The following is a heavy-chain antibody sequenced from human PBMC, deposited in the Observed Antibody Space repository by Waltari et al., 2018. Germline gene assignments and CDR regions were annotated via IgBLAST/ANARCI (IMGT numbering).Heavy chain of an antibody. CDR1: CVSISRGDSF. J-gene: IGHJ4*02. CDR3: ARHRTGTAAVDY. D-gene: IGHD1-1*01. Sequence: QVQLQESGPGLVKPSQTLSLTCTVSCVSISRGDSFWSWIRRPPGKGLEWVGYISYSGSTYYNPSLKSRVIMSLDTSKNQFSLMLSSVTAADTAVYYCARHRTGTAAVDYWGQGTLVTVSS. V-gene: IGHV4-30-4*08. CDR2: ISYSGST.